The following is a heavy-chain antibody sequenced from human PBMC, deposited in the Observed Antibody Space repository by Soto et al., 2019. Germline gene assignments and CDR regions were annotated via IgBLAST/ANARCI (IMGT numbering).Heavy chain of an antibody. CDR3: ARDAGYDFWSGYYRIGDAFDI. CDR1: GYTFTSYD. J-gene: IGHJ3*02. Sequence: GSSVNVSCKASGYTFTSYDINWVRQATGQGLEWMGWMNPNSGNTGYAQKFQGRVTMTRNTSISTAYMELSSLRSEDTAVYYCARDAGYDFWSGYYRIGDAFDIWGQGTMVTVSS. CDR2: MNPNSGNT. D-gene: IGHD3-3*01. V-gene: IGHV1-8*01.